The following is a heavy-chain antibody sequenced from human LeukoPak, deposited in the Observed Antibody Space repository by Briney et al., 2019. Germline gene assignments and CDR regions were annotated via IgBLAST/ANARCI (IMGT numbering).Heavy chain of an antibody. CDR1: GYSISSGYY. V-gene: IGHV4-38-2*01. D-gene: IGHD2-2*01. Sequence: SETLSLTCAVSGYSISSGYYWGWIRQPPGKGLEWIGSIYHSGSTYYNPSLKSRVTISVDTSKNQFSLKLSSVTAADTAVYYCARQIVPAAAGLSWFDPWGQGTLVTVSS. J-gene: IGHJ5*02. CDR2: IYHSGST. CDR3: ARQIVPAAAGLSWFDP.